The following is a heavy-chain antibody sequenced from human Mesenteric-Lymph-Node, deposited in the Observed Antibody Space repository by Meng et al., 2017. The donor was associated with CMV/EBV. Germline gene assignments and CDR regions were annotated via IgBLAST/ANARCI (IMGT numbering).Heavy chain of an antibody. Sequence: GESLKISCAASGFTFSSYAMHWVRQATGKGLEWVSGINWNGGSTGYADSVKGRFTISRDNAKNSLYLQMNSLRAEDTAVYYCARDGKVAAAGPRDYYYGMDVWGQGTTVTVSS. V-gene: IGHV3-20*04. D-gene: IGHD6-13*01. CDR2: INWNGGST. CDR3: ARDGKVAAAGPRDYYYGMDV. CDR1: GFTFSSYA. J-gene: IGHJ6*02.